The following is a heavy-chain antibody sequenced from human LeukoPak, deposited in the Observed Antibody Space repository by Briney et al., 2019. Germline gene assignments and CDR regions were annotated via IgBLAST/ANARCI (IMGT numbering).Heavy chain of an antibody. J-gene: IGHJ3*02. CDR1: GFTLSSYW. CDR2: IKQDGSEK. V-gene: IGHV3-7*01. CDR3: ARDRGFGELSNAFDI. Sequence: GGSLRLSCAASGFTLSSYWMNWVRQAPGKGLEWVANIKQDGSEKYYVDSVKGRFTISRDNGKNSLYLQMNSLRAEDTAVYYCARDRGFGELSNAFDIWGQGTMVTVSS. D-gene: IGHD3-10*01.